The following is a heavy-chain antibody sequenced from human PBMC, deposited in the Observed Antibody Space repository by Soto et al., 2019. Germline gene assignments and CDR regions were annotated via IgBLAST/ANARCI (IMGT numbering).Heavy chain of an antibody. CDR2: IIPIFGTA. CDR1: GGTFSSYA. J-gene: IGHJ4*02. D-gene: IGHD3-22*01. V-gene: IGHV1-69*13. CDR3: ASTYYYDSSGYYYLNY. Sequence: ASLKVSCKASGGTFSSYAISWVRQAPGQGLEWMGGIIPIFGTANYAQKFQGRVTITADESTSTAYMELSSLRSEDTAVYYCASTYYYDSSGYYYLNYWGQGTLVTVSS.